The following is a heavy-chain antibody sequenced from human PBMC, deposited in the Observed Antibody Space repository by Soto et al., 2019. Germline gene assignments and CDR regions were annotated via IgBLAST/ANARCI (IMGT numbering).Heavy chain of an antibody. CDR1: GSPFTTYW. D-gene: IGHD3-22*01. V-gene: IGHV5-51*01. J-gene: IGHJ5*02. CDR2: IYPADNDF. Sequence: PGESLKISCKVFGSPFTTYWIVCVRQLPGKGLEWMGAIYPADNDFRFNPSFQGQVTISADRSTSTAFLQWRSLQASDTATYYCARKHSRGYFNWSDPWGQGTQVTVSS. CDR3: ARKHSRGYFNWSDP.